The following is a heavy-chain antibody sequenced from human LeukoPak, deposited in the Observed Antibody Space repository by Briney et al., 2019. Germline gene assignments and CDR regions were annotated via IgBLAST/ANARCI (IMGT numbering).Heavy chain of an antibody. D-gene: IGHD4-17*01. V-gene: IGHV1-18*01. CDR1: GYTFTSYG. CDR2: ISAYNANT. CDR3: ARDHYCDYVTYYYYGMEV. Sequence: ASVKVSCKASGYTFTSYGITWVRQAPGQGLEWMGWISAYNANTNYAQNLQGRATLTTDTSTSTAYMELRGLRSDDTAVYYCARDHYCDYVTYYYYGMEVWGQGTLVTVSS. J-gene: IGHJ6*02.